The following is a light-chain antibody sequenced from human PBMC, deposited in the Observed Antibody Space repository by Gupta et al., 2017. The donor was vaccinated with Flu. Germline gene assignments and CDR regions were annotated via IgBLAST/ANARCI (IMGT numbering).Light chain of an antibody. J-gene: IGKJ4*01. V-gene: IGKV1-39*01. Sequence: DIQMTQCPSSLSASVGDRLTITCRAGRSIRTYLNWYQQNPRKAPKVLIYAASSVQSGVPSRFSGSGSGTDFSLTITSLQPEDFATYYCQQTYSAPLTFGGGTKVEI. CDR1: RSIRTY. CDR3: QQTYSAPLT. CDR2: AAS.